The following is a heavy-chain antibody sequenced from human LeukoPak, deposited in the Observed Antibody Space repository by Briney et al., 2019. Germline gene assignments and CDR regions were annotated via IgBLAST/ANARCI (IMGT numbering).Heavy chain of an antibody. V-gene: IGHV4-61*01. CDR2: IYYSGST. CDR1: GGSVSSGSYY. CDR3: ATGTYYYGSGTYYTGGYWFDP. Sequence: SETLSLTCTASGGSVSSGSYYWSWIRQPPGKGLEWIGYIYYSGSTNYNPSLKSRVTISVDTSKNQFSLKLSSVTAADTAVYYCATGTYYYGSGTYYTGGYWFDPWGQGTLVTVSS. D-gene: IGHD3-10*01. J-gene: IGHJ5*02.